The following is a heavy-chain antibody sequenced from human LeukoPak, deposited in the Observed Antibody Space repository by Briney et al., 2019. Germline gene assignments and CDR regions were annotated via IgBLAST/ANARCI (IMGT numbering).Heavy chain of an antibody. CDR2: ISYDGSNK. J-gene: IGHJ4*02. CDR3: ARERGLDY. V-gene: IGHV3-30-3*01. Sequence: GGSLRLPCAASGFTFSSYAMHWVRQAPGKGLEWVAVISYDGSNKYYADSVKGRFTISRDNSKNTLYLQMNSLRAEDTAVYYCARERGLDYWGQGTLVTVSS. CDR1: GFTFSSYA.